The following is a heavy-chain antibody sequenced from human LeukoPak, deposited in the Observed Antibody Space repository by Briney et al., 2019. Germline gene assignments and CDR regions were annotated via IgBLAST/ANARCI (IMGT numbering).Heavy chain of an antibody. V-gene: IGHV3-21*05. CDR3: AATRVGGGTYY. CDR2: ISSNSSYT. D-gene: IGHD4-23*01. Sequence: GGSLRLSCAASGFTFSSYALSWVRQAPGKGLEWVSYISSNSSYTNYADSVKGRFTISRDNAKNSLYLQMNSLRAEETAVYYCAATRVGGGTYYWGQGTLVTVSS. J-gene: IGHJ4*02. CDR1: GFTFSSYA.